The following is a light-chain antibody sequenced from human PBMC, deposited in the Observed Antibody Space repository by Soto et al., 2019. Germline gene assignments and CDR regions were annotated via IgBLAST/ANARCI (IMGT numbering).Light chain of an antibody. V-gene: IGLV2-18*01. Sequence: QSALTKRPSQYNSSGQSGSICSTGTSSAFGTYDRVSGYQQPPGTAPKLIVYEASNRTSGVPDRFSGSKTGNTDSLTITGLQAADEADYYCSLYTSENTHVYTTGTKVTVL. CDR1: SSAFGTYDR. CDR3: SLYTSENTHV. CDR2: EAS. J-gene: IGLJ1*01.